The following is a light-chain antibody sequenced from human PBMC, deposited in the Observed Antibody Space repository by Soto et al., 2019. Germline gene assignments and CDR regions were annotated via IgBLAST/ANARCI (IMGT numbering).Light chain of an antibody. CDR1: SSNIGAGYG. CDR2: GNS. CDR3: QSYDSSLSGWV. J-gene: IGLJ3*02. V-gene: IGLV1-40*01. Sequence: QSALAQPPSVSGAPGQRVTISCTGSSSNIGAGYGVHWYQQLPGTAPKLLIYGNSNRPSGVPDRFSGSKSGTSASLAITGLQAEDEADYHCQSYDSSLSGWVFGGGTKLTVL.